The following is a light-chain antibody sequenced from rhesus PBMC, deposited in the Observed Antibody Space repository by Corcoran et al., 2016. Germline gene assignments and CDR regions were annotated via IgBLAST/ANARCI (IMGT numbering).Light chain of an antibody. V-gene: IGKV1-74*01. J-gene: IGKJ2*01. Sequence: DIQMTQSPSSLSASVGDRVTITCRASENVNNYLNWYQQKPGKDPKLLIYKASTMQSGVPSRFRGSGSGTDYTFTISSLQPEDVATYYCQHGYGTPYSFGQGTKVEIK. CDR3: QHGYGTPYS. CDR2: KAS. CDR1: ENVNNY.